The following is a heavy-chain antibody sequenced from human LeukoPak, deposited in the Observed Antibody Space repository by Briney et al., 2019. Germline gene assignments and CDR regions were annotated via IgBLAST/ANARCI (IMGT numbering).Heavy chain of an antibody. CDR1: GFTFSSYT. CDR3: ARTANFAAGYYIDY. CDR2: ISGSSRHK. Sequence: GGSLRLSCAASGFTFSSYTMNWVRQAPGKGLEWVSSISGSSRHKYYADSVKGRFTISRDNAKNSLYLQMNSLRSEDTAVYYCARTANFAAGYYIDYWGQGTLVTVSS. J-gene: IGHJ4*02. V-gene: IGHV3-21*01. D-gene: IGHD6-13*01.